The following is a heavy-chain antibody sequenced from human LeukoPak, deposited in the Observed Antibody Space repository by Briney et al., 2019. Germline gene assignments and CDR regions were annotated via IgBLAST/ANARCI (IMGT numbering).Heavy chain of an antibody. CDR1: GFTFSSYS. Sequence: GGSLRLSCAASGFTFSSYSMNWVRQAPGKGLEWVSYISSGSTTIYYAKSVKGRFTISRDNAKNSLYLQMNSLRAEDTAVYYCARCWSRPYYYGMDVWGQGTTVTVSS. J-gene: IGHJ6*02. CDR2: ISSGSTTI. V-gene: IGHV3-48*01. D-gene: IGHD3-3*01. CDR3: ARCWSRPYYYGMDV.